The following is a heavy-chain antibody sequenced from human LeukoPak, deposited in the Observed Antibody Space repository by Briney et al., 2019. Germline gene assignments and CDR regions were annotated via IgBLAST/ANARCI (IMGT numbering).Heavy chain of an antibody. D-gene: IGHD3-16*02. CDR1: GYTFTSYA. CDR3: ARADYDYVWGSYRYGYWFDP. J-gene: IGHJ5*02. Sequence: ASVKVSCKASGYTFTSYAMHWVRQAPGQRLEWMGWINAGNGNTKYSQKFQGRATITRDTSASTAYMELSSLRSEDTAVYYCARADYDYVWGSYRYGYWFDPWGQGTLVTVSS. CDR2: INAGNGNT. V-gene: IGHV1-3*01.